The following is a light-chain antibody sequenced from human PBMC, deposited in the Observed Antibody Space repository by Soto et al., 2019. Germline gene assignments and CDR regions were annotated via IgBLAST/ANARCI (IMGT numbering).Light chain of an antibody. J-gene: IGLJ1*01. Sequence: QSVLIQPPSVSGSPGQSVTISCTGTSSDVGSYDYVSWYQQHPGTVPKPMIYNVNTQPSGVPDRFSGSKSGNTASMTISGLQAEDEADYYCNSFTSSSTFVFGTGTKLTVL. CDR2: NVN. CDR3: NSFTSSSTFV. V-gene: IGLV2-18*02. CDR1: SSDVGSYDY.